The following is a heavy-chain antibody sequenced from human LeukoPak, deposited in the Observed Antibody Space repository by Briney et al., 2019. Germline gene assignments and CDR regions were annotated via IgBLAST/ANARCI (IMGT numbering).Heavy chain of an antibody. D-gene: IGHD6-13*01. J-gene: IGHJ2*01. CDR2: IWYDGSDK. CDR1: RFTFSGSG. CDR3: ARDRAATGDWYFDL. V-gene: IGHV3-33*01. Sequence: PGGSLRLSCAASRFTFSGSGMHWVRQAPGKGLEWVAVIWYDGSDKYYADSVKGRFTISRDNSKNTLYLQMNSLRVDDTAMYYCARDRAATGDWYFDLWGRGTLVTVSS.